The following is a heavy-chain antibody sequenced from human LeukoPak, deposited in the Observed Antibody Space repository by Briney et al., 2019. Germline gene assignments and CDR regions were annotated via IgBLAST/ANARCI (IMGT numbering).Heavy chain of an antibody. CDR3: ARNSSSSSPPERYNWFDR. Sequence: SETLSLTCTVSGYSIGTDYYWGWIRQPPGKGLEWIGSIYNSGSTYYNPSLKSRITISVDTSKNQFSLKLSSVTAADTAVYYCARNSSSSSPPERYNWFDRWAQGTLLTVSS. CDR2: IYNSGST. J-gene: IGHJ5*02. V-gene: IGHV4-38-2*02. D-gene: IGHD6-6*01. CDR1: GYSIGTDYY.